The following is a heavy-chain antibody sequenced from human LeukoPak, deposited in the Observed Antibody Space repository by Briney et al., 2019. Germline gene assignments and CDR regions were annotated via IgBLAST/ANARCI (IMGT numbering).Heavy chain of an antibody. J-gene: IGHJ3*02. V-gene: IGHV3-30*02. D-gene: IGHD1-26*01. Sequence: GGSLRLSCAASGFTFSSYGMHWVRQAPGKGLEWVAFIRYDGSNKYYADSVKGRFTISRDNSKNTLYLQMNSLRAEDTAVYYCAKALLGGSFPDAFDIWGQGTMVTVSS. CDR1: GFTFSSYG. CDR3: AKALLGGSFPDAFDI. CDR2: IRYDGSNK.